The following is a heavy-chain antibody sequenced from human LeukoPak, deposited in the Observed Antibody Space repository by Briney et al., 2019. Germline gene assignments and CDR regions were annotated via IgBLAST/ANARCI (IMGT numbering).Heavy chain of an antibody. CDR1: GFTFSSYA. Sequence: GGSLRLSCAASGFTFSSYAMSWVRQAPGKGLEWVSAISGSGGSTYYADSVKGRFTISRDNAKNSLYLQMNSLRAEDTAVYYCARDSGDYAFDYWGQGTLVTVSS. CDR2: ISGSGGST. CDR3: ARDSGDYAFDY. J-gene: IGHJ4*02. D-gene: IGHD4-17*01. V-gene: IGHV3-23*01.